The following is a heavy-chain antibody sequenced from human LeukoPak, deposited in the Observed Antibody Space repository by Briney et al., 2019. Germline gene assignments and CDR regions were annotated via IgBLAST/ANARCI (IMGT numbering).Heavy chain of an antibody. Sequence: GGSLRLSCAASGFTFSSYSMNWVRHAPRKGLEWVSVISSSSSYIYYADSVKGQFTISRDNAKNSLYLQMNSLRAEDTAVYYCARGGFTDSGSSMAFDIWGQGTMVTVSS. J-gene: IGHJ3*02. CDR2: ISSSSSYI. D-gene: IGHD3-10*01. V-gene: IGHV3-21*01. CDR1: GFTFSSYS. CDR3: ARGGFTDSGSSMAFDI.